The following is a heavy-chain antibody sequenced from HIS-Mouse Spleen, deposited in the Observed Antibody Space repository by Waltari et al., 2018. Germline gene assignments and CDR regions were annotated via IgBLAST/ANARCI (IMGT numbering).Heavy chain of an antibody. CDR3: AREIPYSSSWYDWYFDL. CDR1: GGPISSSRYY. V-gene: IGHV4-39*07. J-gene: IGHJ2*01. Sequence: QLQLQESGPGLVKPSETLSLTCTVSGGPISSSRYYWAWIRQPPGKGLEWIGSIYYSGSTYYNPSLKSRVTISVDTSKNQFSLKLSSVTAVDTAVYYCAREIPYSSSWYDWYFDLWGRGTLVTVSS. D-gene: IGHD6-13*01. CDR2: IYYSGST.